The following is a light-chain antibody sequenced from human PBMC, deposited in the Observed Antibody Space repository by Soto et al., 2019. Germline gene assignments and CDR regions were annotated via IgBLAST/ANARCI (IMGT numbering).Light chain of an antibody. CDR2: DDS. J-gene: IGKJ4*01. V-gene: IGKV1-5*01. Sequence: DIQMPQSPSTLSASVGDRVTITCRASQSISSWLAWYQQNPGKAPKLLIYDDSSLESGVPSRFSGSGSGTEFTLTISSLQPDDFATYYFQQYNSYRLTFGGGTKVEIK. CDR1: QSISSW. CDR3: QQYNSYRLT.